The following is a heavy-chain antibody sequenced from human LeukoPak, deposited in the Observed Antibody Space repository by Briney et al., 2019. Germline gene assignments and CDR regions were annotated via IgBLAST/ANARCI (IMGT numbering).Heavy chain of an antibody. CDR3: ARDSGYEFRGYYYYYGMDV. D-gene: IGHD5-12*01. CDR1: GFTFSSYW. Sequence: TGGSLRLSCAASGFTFSSYWMSWVRQAPGKGLEWVANIKRDGSEKYYVDSVKGRFTISRDNAKNSLYLQMNSLRAEDTAVYYCARDSGYEFRGYYYYYGMDVWGQGTTVTVSS. CDR2: IKRDGSEK. J-gene: IGHJ6*02. V-gene: IGHV3-7*01.